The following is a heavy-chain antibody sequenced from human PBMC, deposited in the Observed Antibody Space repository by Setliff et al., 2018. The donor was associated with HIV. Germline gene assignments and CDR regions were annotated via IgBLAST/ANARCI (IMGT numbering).Heavy chain of an antibody. CDR2: IYTSGST. CDR1: GGSISSYY. V-gene: IGHV4-4*09. CDR3: ARGLSFYDPGGFDY. J-gene: IGHJ4*02. D-gene: IGHD3-22*01. Sequence: ASETLSLTCTVSGGSISSYYWSWIRQPPGKGLEWIGYIYTSGSTNYNLSLKSRVTISVDTSKNQFSLKLSSVTAADTAVYYCARGLSFYDPGGFDYWGQGTLVTVSS.